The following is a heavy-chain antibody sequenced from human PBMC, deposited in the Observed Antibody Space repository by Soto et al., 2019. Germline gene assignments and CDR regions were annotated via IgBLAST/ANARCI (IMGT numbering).Heavy chain of an antibody. V-gene: IGHV1-18*04. CDR2: ISPSNGDT. CDR3: ARTPRAQIIVLEAATRFDY. Sequence: GASVKVSCKASGYTFTTYGFNWVRQAPGQGLEWMGWISPSNGDTHYAQNFRGRVALTTDTSTSTAYMELRSLTSDDTAVYYCARTPRAQIIVLEAATRFDYWGQGTLVTVSS. D-gene: IGHD2-15*01. CDR1: GYTFTTYG. J-gene: IGHJ4*02.